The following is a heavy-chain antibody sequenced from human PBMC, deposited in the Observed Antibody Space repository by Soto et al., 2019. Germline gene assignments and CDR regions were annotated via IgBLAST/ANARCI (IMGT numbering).Heavy chain of an antibody. D-gene: IGHD5-12*01. Sequence: ESGGGLVQHGGSLRLSCAASGFTFSSCAMTWVRQAPGKGLEWVSATSGSGGSTYYADSVKGRFTISRDNSKNTLYLQMNSLRAEDTAVYYCAKDQVDVVATSKDAFDVWGQGTMVAVSS. CDR3: AKDQVDVVATSKDAFDV. CDR2: TSGSGGST. V-gene: IGHV3-23*01. CDR1: GFTFSSCA. J-gene: IGHJ3*01.